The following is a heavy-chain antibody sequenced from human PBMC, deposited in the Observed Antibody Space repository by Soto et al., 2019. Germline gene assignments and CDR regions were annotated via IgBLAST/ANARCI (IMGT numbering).Heavy chain of an antibody. CDR1: GFTFSSYG. CDR2: ISYDGSNK. CDR3: AEDTWVRGVTCIDV. J-gene: IGHJ6*02. D-gene: IGHD3-10*01. Sequence: QVQLVESGGGVVQPGRSLRLSCAASGFTFSSYGMHWVRQAPGKGLEWVAVISYDGSNKYYADSVKGRFTISRDNSKNTLYLQMNILRAEAAAVYYCAEDTWVRGVTCIDVWGQGTTVTVSS. V-gene: IGHV3-30*18.